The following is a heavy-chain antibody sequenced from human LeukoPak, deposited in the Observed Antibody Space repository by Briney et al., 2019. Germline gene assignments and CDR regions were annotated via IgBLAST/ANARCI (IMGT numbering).Heavy chain of an antibody. D-gene: IGHD6-19*01. CDR3: ARDLIWSSGRAKGSDY. V-gene: IGHV3-23*01. J-gene: IGHJ4*02. Sequence: GGSLRLSCAASGYTLSSYAMSWVRQAPGKGLEWVSAISDTGNTYHADSVKGRFTISRDSSKNTLFLQMNSLRAEDTAVYYCARDLIWSSGRAKGSDYWGQGTLVTVSS. CDR1: GYTLSSYA. CDR2: ISDTGNT.